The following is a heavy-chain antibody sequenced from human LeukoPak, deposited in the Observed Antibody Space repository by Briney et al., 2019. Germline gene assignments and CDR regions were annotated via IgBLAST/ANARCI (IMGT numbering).Heavy chain of an antibody. J-gene: IGHJ4*02. CDR2: MNPNSGNT. V-gene: IGHV1-8*01. D-gene: IGHD6-13*01. CDR3: ARGLRREQQLLRAFDY. Sequence: EASVRVSCEASGYTFTNYDINWVRQASGQGLEWMGWMNPNSGNTGSAQKFQGRVTMTSNTSISTAYMELSSLRSEDTAVYYCARGLRREQQLLRAFDYWGQGTPVTVSS. CDR1: GYTFTNYD.